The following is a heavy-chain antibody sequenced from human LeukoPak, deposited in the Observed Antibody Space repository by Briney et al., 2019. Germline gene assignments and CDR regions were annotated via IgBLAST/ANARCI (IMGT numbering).Heavy chain of an antibody. CDR1: GYTFTGYY. D-gene: IGHD1-26*01. CDR2: IIPTSGTA. J-gene: IGHJ4*02. Sequence: SVKVSCKASGYTFTGYYLYWVRRAPGQGLEWMGGIIPTSGTAIYARKFQGRVTITADEFTSTAFMELSSLRSEDTAVYYCAILKNSGSYRLDYWGQGTLVTVSS. V-gene: IGHV1-69*13. CDR3: AILKNSGSYRLDY.